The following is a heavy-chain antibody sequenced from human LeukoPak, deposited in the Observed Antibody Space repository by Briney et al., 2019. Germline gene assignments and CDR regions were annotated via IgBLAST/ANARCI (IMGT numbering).Heavy chain of an antibody. CDR3: VRAESVGIFDV. Sequence: PSETLSLTCPVSGFSITSGYFWGWIRQSPGKRLEWIGYIYHNGDTVYNPSLNSSLRSRVTLLVEPSKNQFSLSLNSVIAADTAVFYCVRAESVGIFDVWGQGILATVSS. J-gene: IGHJ4*02. CDR2: IYHNGDT. D-gene: IGHD1-26*01. V-gene: IGHV4-38-2*02. CDR1: GFSITSGYF.